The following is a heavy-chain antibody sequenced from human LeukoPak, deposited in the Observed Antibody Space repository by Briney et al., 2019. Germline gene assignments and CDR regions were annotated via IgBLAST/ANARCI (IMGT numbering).Heavy chain of an antibody. D-gene: IGHD6-19*01. CDR3: AREYRARIAVADNHWYFDL. CDR1: GYTFTSYD. Sequence: ASVKVSCTASGYTFTSYDISWVRQAPGQGLEWMGWISAYNGNTNYAQKRQRRVTMTTDTSTSTDYLDLRSLRPDDTAVYYCAREYRARIAVADNHWYFDLWGRGTLVTVSS. V-gene: IGHV1-18*01. CDR2: ISAYNGNT. J-gene: IGHJ2*01.